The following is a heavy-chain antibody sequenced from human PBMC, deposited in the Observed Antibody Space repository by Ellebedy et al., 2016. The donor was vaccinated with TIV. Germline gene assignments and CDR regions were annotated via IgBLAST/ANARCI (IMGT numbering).Heavy chain of an antibody. CDR1: GFSLTGSD. V-gene: IGHV3-23*01. CDR3: AKLGGIYTWYAEY. CDR2: ISNSGDTT. D-gene: IGHD6-13*01. Sequence: GESLKISCAASGFSLTGSDLHWVRQAPGKGLEWVSVISNSGDTTYADSVKGRFTISRDNSKNTLYLQMNSLRAEDTAVYYCAKLGGIYTWYAEYWGQGTLVTVSS. J-gene: IGHJ4*02.